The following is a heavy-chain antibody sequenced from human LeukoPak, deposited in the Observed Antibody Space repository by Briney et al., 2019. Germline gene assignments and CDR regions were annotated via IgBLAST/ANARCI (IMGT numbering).Heavy chain of an antibody. D-gene: IGHD1-7*01. Sequence: PGGSLRLSCAASGFIFRSYWMVWVRQAQGKGGEGVARIKENGFKKNYGAFVRGGFTIPKDTAKNSLDLQMNSLRAEDTAVYYCARDGITCTRDYWGQGALVTVSS. CDR1: GFIFRSYW. V-gene: IGHV3-7*01. J-gene: IGHJ4*02. CDR3: ARDGITCTRDY. CDR2: IKENGFKK.